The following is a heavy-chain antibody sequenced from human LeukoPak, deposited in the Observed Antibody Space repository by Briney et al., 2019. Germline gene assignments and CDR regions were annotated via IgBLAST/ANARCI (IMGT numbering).Heavy chain of an antibody. V-gene: IGHV4-34*01. CDR3: ARGAAGIANY. CDR1: GGSFSGYY. J-gene: IGHJ4*02. Sequence: SETLSLTCAVYGGSFSGYYWSWIRQPPGKGLEWIGEINHSGSTNYNPSLKSRVTISVDTSKNQFSLKLSSVTAADTAVYYCARGAAGIANYWGQGTLVTVSS. CDR2: INHSGST. D-gene: IGHD6-13*01.